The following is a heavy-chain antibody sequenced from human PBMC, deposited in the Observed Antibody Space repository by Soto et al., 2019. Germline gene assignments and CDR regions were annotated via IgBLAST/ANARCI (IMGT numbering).Heavy chain of an antibody. Sequence: SVKVSCKASGGTFSSYAISWVRQAPGQGLEWMGGIIPIFGTANYAQKFQGRVTITADESTSTAYMELSSLRSEDTAVYYCARLGVDTAMVTDDYWGQGTLVTVSS. J-gene: IGHJ4*02. CDR3: ARLGVDTAMVTDDY. V-gene: IGHV1-69*13. CDR1: GGTFSSYA. CDR2: IIPIFGTA. D-gene: IGHD5-18*01.